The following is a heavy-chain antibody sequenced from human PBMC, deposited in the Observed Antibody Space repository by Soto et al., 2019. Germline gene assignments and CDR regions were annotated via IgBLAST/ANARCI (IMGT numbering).Heavy chain of an antibody. CDR3: ARDSQEYYGMDV. Sequence: EVQLVESGGGLVQPGGSLRLSCAASGFTFSIYTMNWVRQAPGKGLEWVSYISSSSITIYYADSVRGRFTISRDNAKNSLDMQMNSLRGEDTSVYYGARDSQEYYGMDVWGQGATVTVS. CDR2: ISSSSITI. J-gene: IGHJ6*02. CDR1: GFTFSIYT. V-gene: IGHV3-48*01.